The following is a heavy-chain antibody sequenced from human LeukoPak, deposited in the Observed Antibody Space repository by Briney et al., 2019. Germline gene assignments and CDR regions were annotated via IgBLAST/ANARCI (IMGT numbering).Heavy chain of an antibody. J-gene: IGHJ6*03. CDR3: AREHLGYCSGGSCRLNYYYYYMDV. CDR1: GGSFSGYY. D-gene: IGHD2-15*01. CDR2: INHSGST. Sequence: SETLSLTCAVYGGSFSGYYWSWIRQPPGKGLEWIGEINHSGSTNYNPSLKSRVTISVDTSKNQFSLKLSSVTAADTAVYYCAREHLGYCSGGSCRLNYYYYYMDVWGKGTTVTVSS. V-gene: IGHV4-34*01.